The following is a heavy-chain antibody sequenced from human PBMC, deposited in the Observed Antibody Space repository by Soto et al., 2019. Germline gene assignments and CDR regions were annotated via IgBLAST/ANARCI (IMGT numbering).Heavy chain of an antibody. V-gene: IGHV3-23*01. D-gene: IGHD3-22*01. CDR2: ISGSGGST. CDR3: AKGHPHYDSSGDPGFDY. J-gene: IGHJ4*02. Sequence: EVQLLESGGGLVQPGGSLRLSCAASGFTFSSYAMSWVRQAPGKGLEWVSAISGSGGSTYYADSVKGRFTISRDNAKNTLNLQMNSLRAEDTAVYYCAKGHPHYDSSGDPGFDYWGQGTLVTVSS. CDR1: GFTFSSYA.